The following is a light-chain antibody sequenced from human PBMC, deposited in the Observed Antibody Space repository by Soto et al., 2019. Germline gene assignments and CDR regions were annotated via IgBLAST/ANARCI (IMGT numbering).Light chain of an antibody. J-gene: IGLJ2*01. Sequence: QSALTQPASVSGSPGQSITISCTGTSSDIGAYNFVSWYQQHPGKAPKLMLYDVNIRPSGVSNRFSGSKSGNTASLTISGHQDEDEDDYYCTSWTTSTTMIFGGGTKVTVL. CDR1: SSDIGAYNF. CDR3: TSWTTSTTMI. V-gene: IGLV2-14*03. CDR2: DVN.